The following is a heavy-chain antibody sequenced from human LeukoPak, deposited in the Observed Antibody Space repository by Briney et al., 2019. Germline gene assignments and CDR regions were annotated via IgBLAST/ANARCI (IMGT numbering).Heavy chain of an antibody. CDR3: AKDPMAYGYPYYFEY. V-gene: IGHV3-30*18. Sequence: GGSLRLSCAASGFTFSIYGMHWVRQAPGKGLEWVAVISYDGSNKYYADSMKGRFTISRDNSKSTLYLQMNSLRGEDTAVYYCAKDPMAYGYPYYFEYWGQGTLVTVSS. J-gene: IGHJ4*02. CDR2: ISYDGSNK. CDR1: GFTFSIYG. D-gene: IGHD5-24*01.